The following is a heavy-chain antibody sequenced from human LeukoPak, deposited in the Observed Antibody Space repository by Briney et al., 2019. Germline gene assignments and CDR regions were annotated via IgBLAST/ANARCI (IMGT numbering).Heavy chain of an antibody. Sequence: GGSLRLSCAASGFTVSSNYMSWVRQAPGKGLEWVSVIHAGGNTYYADSVKGRFTISRDNSKNTLYLQMNRLRAEDTAVYYCARSRPEAYYYSYMDVWGKGTTVTVSS. V-gene: IGHV3-53*01. CDR2: IHAGGNT. CDR1: GFTVSSNY. J-gene: IGHJ6*03. CDR3: ARSRPEAYYYSYMDV. D-gene: IGHD1-14*01.